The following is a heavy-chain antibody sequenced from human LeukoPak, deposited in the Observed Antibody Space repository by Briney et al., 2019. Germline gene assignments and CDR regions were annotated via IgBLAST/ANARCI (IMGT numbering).Heavy chain of an antibody. V-gene: IGHV4-59*01. CDR3: AMAYSSSWYYFYH. CDR2: IYYSGST. D-gene: IGHD6-13*01. J-gene: IGHJ4*02. CDR1: GGSIRGYF. Sequence: SETLSLTCTVSGGSIRGYFWTWIRQPPGKGLEWIGYIYYSGSTNYNPSLKSRVTIAVDTSKNQFSLRLNSVTAADTAVYYCAMAYSSSWYYFYHWGQGTLVTVSS.